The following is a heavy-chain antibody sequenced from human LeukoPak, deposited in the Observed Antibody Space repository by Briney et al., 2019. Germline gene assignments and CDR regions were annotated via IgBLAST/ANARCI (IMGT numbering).Heavy chain of an antibody. D-gene: IGHD5-18*01. V-gene: IGHV4-59*08. Sequence: PSETLSLTCTVSGGSVSSYSWSWLRQPPGKGLEWIGYIYYSGSTNHNPSLKSRVNMSVDTSKNQFSLNLTSVTAADTAVYYCARQAGWGYNSGAIDYWGQGILVTVSS. CDR3: ARQAGWGYNSGAIDY. CDR1: GGSVSSYS. J-gene: IGHJ4*02. CDR2: IYYSGST.